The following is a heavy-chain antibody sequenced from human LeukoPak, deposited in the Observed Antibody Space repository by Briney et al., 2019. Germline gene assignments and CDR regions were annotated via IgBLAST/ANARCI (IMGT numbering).Heavy chain of an antibody. V-gene: IGHV4-4*02. CDR3: ARDRCSSTSCYED. J-gene: IGHJ4*02. CDR2: IYRSGLT. D-gene: IGHD2-2*01. CDR1: SGSISSNNW. Sequence: SETLSLTCAVSSGSISSNNWWSWVRQPPGKGLEWIGEIYRSGLTNYNPSLKSRVTMSIDTSKNQFSLKLSSVTAADTAVYYCARDRCSSTSCYEDWGQGTLVTVSS.